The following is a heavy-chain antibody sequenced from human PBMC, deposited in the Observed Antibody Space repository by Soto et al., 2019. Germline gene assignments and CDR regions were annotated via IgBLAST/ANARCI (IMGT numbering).Heavy chain of an antibody. V-gene: IGHV5-10-1*01. D-gene: IGHD1-1*01. CDR3: RRPPEPSHSPGSALDP. CDR1: AGKPIRHC. Sequence: CWNGSAGKPIRHCNIRLRQMPGKGLEWMGWIDPNGSYTRYSPSVEGHVSITADESNRTVYLQWSSLKATDTALYYCRRPPEPSHSPGSALDPWG. CDR2: IDPNGSYT. J-gene: IGHJ5*02.